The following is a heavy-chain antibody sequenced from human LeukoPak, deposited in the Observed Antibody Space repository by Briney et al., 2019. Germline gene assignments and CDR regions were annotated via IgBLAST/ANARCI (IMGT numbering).Heavy chain of an antibody. V-gene: IGHV4-59*08. J-gene: IGHJ5*02. Sequence: SETLSLTCTVSGGSISSYYWSWIRQPPGKGLEWIGYIYYSGSTNYNPSLKSRVTISVDTSKNQFSLKLSSVTAADTAVYYCASDCGGDCYDWFDPWGQGTLVTVSS. D-gene: IGHD2-21*02. CDR1: GGSISSYY. CDR2: IYYSGST. CDR3: ASDCGGDCYDWFDP.